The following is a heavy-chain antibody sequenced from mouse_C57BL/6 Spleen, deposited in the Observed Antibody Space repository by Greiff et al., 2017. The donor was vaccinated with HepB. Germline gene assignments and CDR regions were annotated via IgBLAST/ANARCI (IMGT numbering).Heavy chain of an antibody. CDR1: GYAFSSSW. CDR3: GRGKHYFDY. J-gene: IGHJ2*01. Sequence: VQLQQSGPELVKPGASVKISCKASGYAFSSSWMNWVKQRPGKGLEWIGRIYPGDGDTNYHGKFKGKATLTADKSSSTAYMQLSSLTSEEASVYIGGRGKHYFDYGGQGTTLTVSS. D-gene: IGHD2-1*01. CDR2: IYPGDGDT. V-gene: IGHV1-82*01.